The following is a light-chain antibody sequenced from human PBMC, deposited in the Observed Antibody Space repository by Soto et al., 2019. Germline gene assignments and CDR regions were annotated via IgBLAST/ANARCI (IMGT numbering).Light chain of an antibody. V-gene: IGLV2-14*01. Sequence: QSVLTQPASLSGSPGQSITISCTGTSSDIGAYDYVSWFQQHPGKAPKLMIYEVTIRPSGVSDRFSGSKSGNTASLTVSGLQAEDEADYYCSSYTGGNPSYVFGTGTKVTVL. CDR3: SSYTGGNPSYV. CDR1: SSDIGAYDY. J-gene: IGLJ1*01. CDR2: EVT.